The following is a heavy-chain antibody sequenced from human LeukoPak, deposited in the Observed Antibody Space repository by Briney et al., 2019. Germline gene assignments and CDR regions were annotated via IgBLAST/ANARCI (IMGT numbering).Heavy chain of an antibody. V-gene: IGHV3-74*01. CDR3: ARDPSYSENLDY. CDR2: INSDGSST. CDR1: GFIFSSYG. D-gene: IGHD1-26*01. J-gene: IGHJ4*02. Sequence: QPGGSLRLSCAASGFIFSSYGLHWVRQVPGTGLAWVSRINSDGSSTTYADSVKGRFTISRDNAKNTLYLQMHSLRAEDTAVYYCARDPSYSENLDYWGQGTLVTVSS.